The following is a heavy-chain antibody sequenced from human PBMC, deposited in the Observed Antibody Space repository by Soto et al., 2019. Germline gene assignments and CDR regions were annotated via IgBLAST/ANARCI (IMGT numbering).Heavy chain of an antibody. V-gene: IGHV4-4*02. D-gene: IGHD4-17*01. CDR3: ARDRTTVTYDAFDI. Sequence: SETLSLTCAVSGGSISSSNWWSWVRQPPGKGLEWIGEIYHSGSTNYSPSLKSRVTISVDTSKNQFSLKLSSVTAADTAVYYCARDRTTVTYDAFDIWGQGTMVTVS. CDR1: GGSISSSNW. CDR2: IYHSGST. J-gene: IGHJ3*02.